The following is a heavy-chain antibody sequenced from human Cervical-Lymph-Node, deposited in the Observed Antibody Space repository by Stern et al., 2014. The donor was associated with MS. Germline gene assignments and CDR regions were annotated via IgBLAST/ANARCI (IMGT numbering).Heavy chain of an antibody. CDR1: GGSFRNYA. J-gene: IGHJ6*02. D-gene: IGHD3-16*01. CDR2: IIHAFGPA. V-gene: IGHV1-69*01. Sequence: QMQLVQSGAEVRKPGSSLKVSCKAFGGSFRNYALYWVRQAPGQGLEWMGGIIHAFGPANYAQNFRGIVVITADESTTTVNMELSSLTSEDTAVYFCARLGSLTKNGASHFYALDIWGQGTTVVVSS. CDR3: ARLGSLTKNGASHFYALDI.